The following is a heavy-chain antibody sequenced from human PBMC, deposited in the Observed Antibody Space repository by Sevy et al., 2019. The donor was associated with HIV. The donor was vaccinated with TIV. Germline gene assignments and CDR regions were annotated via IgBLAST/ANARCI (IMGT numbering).Heavy chain of an antibody. Sequence: ASVKVYCKASGYTFTNYHITWVRQAPGQGLEWMGRITPNNGDTNYAQRLQGRVTMTTDTSTSTVYMELRSLRSDDTAVYYCARAPSGSQGPGQYFHHWGQCTLVTVSS. CDR2: ITPNNGDT. CDR1: GYTFTNYH. D-gene: IGHD1-26*01. J-gene: IGHJ1*01. V-gene: IGHV1-18*01. CDR3: ARAPSGSQGPGQYFHH.